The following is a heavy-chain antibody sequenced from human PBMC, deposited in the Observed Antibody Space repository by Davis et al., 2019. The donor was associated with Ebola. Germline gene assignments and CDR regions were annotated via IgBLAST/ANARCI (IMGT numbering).Heavy chain of an antibody. CDR2: INHSGST. D-gene: IGHD2-15*01. J-gene: IGHJ5*02. CDR3: ARIRLGYCSGGSCYRWWFDP. V-gene: IGHV4-34*01. CDR1: GGSFSGYY. Sequence: MPSETLSLTCAVYGGSFSGYYWSWIRQPPGKGLEWIGEINHSGSTNYNPSLKSRVTISVDTSKNQFSLKLSSVTAADTAVYYCARIRLGYCSGGSCYRWWFDPWGQGTLVTVSS.